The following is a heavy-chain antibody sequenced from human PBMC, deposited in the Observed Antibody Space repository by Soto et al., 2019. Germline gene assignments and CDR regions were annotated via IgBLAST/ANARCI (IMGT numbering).Heavy chain of an antibody. J-gene: IGHJ4*02. V-gene: IGHV4-38-2*01. Sequence: SETLSLTCAVSGGSIISNYWWAWIRQSPGEGLVWIGSIYHSGTTYYNPSLEGRVIISVDTSESRFALRLTSVTAADSAVYYCARAGQWLFGQYYFDYWGQGTLVTVSS. CDR3: ARAGQWLFGQYYFDY. CDR2: IYHSGTT. CDR1: GGSIISNYW. D-gene: IGHD6-19*01.